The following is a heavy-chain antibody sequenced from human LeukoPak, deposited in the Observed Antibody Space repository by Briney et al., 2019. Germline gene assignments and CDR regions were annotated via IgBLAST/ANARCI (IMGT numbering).Heavy chain of an antibody. J-gene: IGHJ5*02. CDR2: INSDGSST. Sequence: GGSLRLSCAASGFTFSNYWMHWVRQAPGKGLVWVSRINSDGSSTNYADSVKGRFTISRDNAKNTPYLQMDSLRAEDTAVYYCAPNWFDPWGQGTLVTVSS. V-gene: IGHV3-74*01. CDR3: APNWFDP. CDR1: GFTFSNYW.